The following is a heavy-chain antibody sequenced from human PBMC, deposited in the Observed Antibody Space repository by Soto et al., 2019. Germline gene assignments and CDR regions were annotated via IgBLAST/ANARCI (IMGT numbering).Heavy chain of an antibody. Sequence: QVQLVQSGAELKKPGCSVKVSCKASGGTFSSYAISWVRQAPGQGLEWMGGIIPIFGTANYAQKFKGRVTITADKSTSSDNKELSSLRSEDTAVYYCAREGGSSWYYYYGMDVWGQGTTVTVSS. CDR2: IIPIFGTA. CDR3: AREGGSSWYYYYGMDV. J-gene: IGHJ6*02. D-gene: IGHD6-13*01. CDR1: GGTFSSYA. V-gene: IGHV1-69*06.